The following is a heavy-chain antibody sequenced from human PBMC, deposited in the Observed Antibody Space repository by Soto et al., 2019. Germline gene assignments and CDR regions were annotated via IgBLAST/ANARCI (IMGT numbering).Heavy chain of an antibody. CDR2: IYYSGST. Sequence: SETLSLTCTVSGGSISSGGYYWSWIRQHPGKGLEWIGYIYYSGSTYYNPSLKSRVTISVDTSKNQFSLKLSSVTAADTAVYYCARQHMVRGVIPNWFDPWGQGTLVTV. D-gene: IGHD3-10*01. CDR3: ARQHMVRGVIPNWFDP. J-gene: IGHJ5*02. CDR1: GGSISSGGYY. V-gene: IGHV4-31*03.